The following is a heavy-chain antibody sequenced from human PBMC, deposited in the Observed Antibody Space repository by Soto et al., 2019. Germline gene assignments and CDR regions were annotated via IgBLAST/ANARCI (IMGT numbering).Heavy chain of an antibody. V-gene: IGHV3-23*01. CDR1: GFTFSSYA. J-gene: IGHJ4*02. Sequence: EVQLLESGGGLVQPGGSLRLSCAASGFTFSSYAMSWVRQAPGKGLEWVSAISGSGGSTYYADSVKGRFTISRDNSTNTLYLQMNSLRAEDTAVYYCAKVYGDYGWNFDYWGQGTLVTVSS. CDR3: AKVYGDYGWNFDY. D-gene: IGHD4-17*01. CDR2: ISGSGGST.